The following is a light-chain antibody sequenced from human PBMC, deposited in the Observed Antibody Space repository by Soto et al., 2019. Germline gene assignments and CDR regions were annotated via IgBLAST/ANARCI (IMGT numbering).Light chain of an antibody. CDR3: QQSYSIPYT. Sequence: DIQLTQFPSSLSASLGDRVTITCRASHSFSTYLNWYQQRPGSAPELLMFSASSLQSGVPSRFSGRGSGTDFTLTISSLQPEDIAIYYCQQSYSIPYTFGQGTRLEI. J-gene: IGKJ2*01. CDR1: HSFSTY. CDR2: SAS. V-gene: IGKV1-39*01.